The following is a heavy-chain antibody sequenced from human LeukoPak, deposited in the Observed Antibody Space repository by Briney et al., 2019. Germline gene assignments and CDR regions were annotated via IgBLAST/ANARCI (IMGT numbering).Heavy chain of an antibody. CDR1: GFTFSNAW. CDR3: TTAYYDSSGYYNDY. Sequence: GGSLRLSCAASGFTFSNAWMSWVRLAPGKGLEWVGRIKSKTDGGTTDYAAPVKGRFTISRDDSKNTLYLQMNSLKTEDTAVYYRTTAYYDSSGYYNDYWGQGTLVTVSS. D-gene: IGHD3-22*01. CDR2: IKSKTDGGTT. V-gene: IGHV3-15*01. J-gene: IGHJ4*02.